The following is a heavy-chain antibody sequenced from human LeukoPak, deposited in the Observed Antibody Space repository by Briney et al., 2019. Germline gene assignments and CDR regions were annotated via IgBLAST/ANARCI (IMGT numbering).Heavy chain of an antibody. J-gene: IGHJ3*02. CDR1: GGSISSYY. CDR3: AREQYYYDSSGYYYGNIAFDI. D-gene: IGHD3-22*01. Sequence: PSETLSLTCTVSGGSISSYYWSWIRQPPGKGLEWIGYIYYSGGTNYNPSLKSRVTISVDASKNQFSLKLSSVTAADTAVYYCAREQYYYDSSGYYYGNIAFDIWGQGTMVTVSS. CDR2: IYYSGGT. V-gene: IGHV4-59*01.